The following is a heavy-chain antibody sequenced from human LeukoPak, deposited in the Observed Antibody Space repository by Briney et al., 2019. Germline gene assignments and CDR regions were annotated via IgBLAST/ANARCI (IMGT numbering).Heavy chain of an antibody. V-gene: IGHV4-30-2*02. CDR1: GGSISSGDYY. CDR2: IYHSGTT. D-gene: IGHD1-26*01. J-gene: IGHJ4*02. Sequence: SQTLSLTCTVSGGSISSGDYYWSWIRQPPGKGLEWIGYIYHSGTTYYSPSLKSRVTISVDTSKNQFSLKLSSVTAADTAVYYCARTTHPRELPFDYWGQGTLVTVSS. CDR3: ARTTHPRELPFDY.